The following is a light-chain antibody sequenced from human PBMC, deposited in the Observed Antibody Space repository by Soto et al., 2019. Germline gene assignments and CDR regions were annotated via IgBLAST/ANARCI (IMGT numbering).Light chain of an antibody. CDR1: NIGTDS. Sequence: SSVLTQPPSVSVAPGQTARITCGGDNIGTDSVRWYQQKPGQAPILVLYDHTDRPSGIPERFSGSVSENAATLTISRVEAGDEADYFCQVWDIGSEHVVFGGGTKVTVL. CDR2: DHT. V-gene: IGLV3-21*02. J-gene: IGLJ2*01. CDR3: QVWDIGSEHVV.